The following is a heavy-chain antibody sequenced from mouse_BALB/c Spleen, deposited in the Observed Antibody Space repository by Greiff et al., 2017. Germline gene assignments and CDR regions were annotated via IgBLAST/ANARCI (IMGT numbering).Heavy chain of an antibody. CDR3: AREGWLLFFDY. V-gene: IGHV2-9*02. D-gene: IGHD2-3*01. CDR1: GFSLTSYG. J-gene: IGHJ2*01. Sequence: QVQLKESGHGLVAPSQSLSITCTVSGFSLTSYGVHWVRQPPGKGLEWLGVIWAGGSTNYNSALMSRLSISKDNSKSQVFLKMNSLQTDDTAMYYCAREGWLLFFDYWGQGTTLTVSS. CDR2: IWAGGST.